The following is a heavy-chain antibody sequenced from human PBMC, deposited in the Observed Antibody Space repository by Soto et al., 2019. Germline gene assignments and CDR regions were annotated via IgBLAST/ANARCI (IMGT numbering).Heavy chain of an antibody. CDR2: ISCDGSNK. J-gene: IGHJ4*02. CDR3: VLWPPYYFDY. V-gene: IGHV3-30*03. D-gene: IGHD3-10*01. CDR1: GFTFSSYG. Sequence: PGGSLRLSCAASGFTFSSYGMHWVRQAPGKGLEWVSVISCDGSNKYYADSVKGRFTISRDNSKNTLYLQMNSLRAEDTAVYYCVLWPPYYFDYWGQGTLVTVSS.